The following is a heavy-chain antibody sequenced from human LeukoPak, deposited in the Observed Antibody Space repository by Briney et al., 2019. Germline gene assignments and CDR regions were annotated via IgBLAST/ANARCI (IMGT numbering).Heavy chain of an antibody. V-gene: IGHV3-21*01. D-gene: IGHD6-19*01. J-gene: IGHJ4*02. CDR3: ARDPAGTVAGQLDY. CDR2: ISSSSSYI. Sequence: GGSLRLSCAASGFTFSSYSMNWVRQAPGKGLEWVSSISSSSSYIYYADSVKGRFTISRDNAKNSLYLQMNSLRAEDTAVYYCARDPAGTVAGQLDYWGQGTLVTVSS. CDR1: GFTFSSYS.